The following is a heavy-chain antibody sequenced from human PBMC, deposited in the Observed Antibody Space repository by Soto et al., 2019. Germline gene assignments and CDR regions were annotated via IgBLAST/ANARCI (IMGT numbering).Heavy chain of an antibody. Sequence: QVQLVESGGGVVQPGRSLRLSCAASGFTFSSYGMHWVRQAPGKGLEWVAVISYDGSNKYYADSVKGRFTISRDNYXITLYLQMNSLRAEDTAVYYCAKDRGSSSWYRGFDYWGQGTLVTVSS. J-gene: IGHJ4*02. CDR3: AKDRGSSSWYRGFDY. D-gene: IGHD6-13*01. V-gene: IGHV3-30*18. CDR2: ISYDGSNK. CDR1: GFTFSSYG.